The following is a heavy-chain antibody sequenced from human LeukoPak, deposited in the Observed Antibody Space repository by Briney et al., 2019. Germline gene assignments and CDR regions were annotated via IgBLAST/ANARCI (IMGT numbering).Heavy chain of an antibody. Sequence: GESLKISCKGSGYSFTSYWIGWVRQMPGKGLEWMGIIYPGDSDTRYSPSFQGQVTISAEKSISTAYLQWSSLKASDTAMYYCGKNNVGGTIGDVFHFWGKGKRVTV. CDR2: IYPGDSDT. V-gene: IGHV5-51*01. CDR1: GYSFTSYW. D-gene: IGHD1-7*01. CDR3: GKNNVGGTIGDVFHF. J-gene: IGHJ3*01.